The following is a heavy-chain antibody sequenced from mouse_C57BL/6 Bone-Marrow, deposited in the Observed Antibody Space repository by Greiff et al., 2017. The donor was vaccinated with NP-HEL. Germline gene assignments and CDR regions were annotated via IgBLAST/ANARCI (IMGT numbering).Heavy chain of an antibody. J-gene: IGHJ2*01. D-gene: IGHD2-13*01. CDR1: GYTFTDYY. CDR3: AKNDYVNFDY. CDR2: INPNNGGT. Sequence: EVQLQQSGPELVKPGASVKISCKASGYTFTDYYMNWVKQSHGKSLEWIGDINPNNGGTSYNQKFKGKATLTVDKSSSTAYMELRSLTSEDSAVYYCAKNDYVNFDYWGQGTTLTVSS. V-gene: IGHV1-26*01.